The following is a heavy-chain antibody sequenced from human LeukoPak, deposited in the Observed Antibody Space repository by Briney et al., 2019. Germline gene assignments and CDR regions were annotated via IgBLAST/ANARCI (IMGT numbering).Heavy chain of an antibody. D-gene: IGHD2-2*01. J-gene: IGHJ3*02. CDR3: ASPAPEGYYSSTSCPGAFDI. Sequence: PGGSLRLSCAASGFTFSSYWMHWVRQAPGKGLVWVSRINSDGSSTSYADSVKGRFTISRDNAKNTLYLQMNSLRAEDTAVYYCASPAPEGYYSSTSCPGAFDIWGQGTMVTVSS. V-gene: IGHV3-74*01. CDR1: GFTFSSYW. CDR2: INSDGSST.